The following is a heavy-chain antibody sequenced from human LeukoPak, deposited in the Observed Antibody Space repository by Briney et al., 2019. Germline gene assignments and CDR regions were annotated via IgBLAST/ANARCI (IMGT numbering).Heavy chain of an antibody. Sequence: GASVKVSCKASGYTFTSYYMHWVRQAPGQGLEWMGIINPSGGSTSYAQKFQGRVTMTRDTSISTAYMELSRLRSDDTAVYYCARDGGSYYSFDYWGQGTLVTVSS. CDR2: INPSGGST. CDR1: GYTFTSYY. J-gene: IGHJ4*02. V-gene: IGHV1-46*01. D-gene: IGHD1-26*01. CDR3: ARDGGSYYSFDY.